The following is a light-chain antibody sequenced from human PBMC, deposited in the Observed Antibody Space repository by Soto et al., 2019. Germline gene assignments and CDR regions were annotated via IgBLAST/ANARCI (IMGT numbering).Light chain of an antibody. Sequence: QSALTQPASVSGSPGQSITISCTGTSSDVGRYNYVSWYQQHPGKAPQLIVYDVRNRPSGVSNRFSGSKSANTASLTISGLQADDEADYYCSSYTTTSTVVFGGGTKVTVL. CDR1: SSDVGRYNY. CDR2: DVR. J-gene: IGLJ2*01. V-gene: IGLV2-14*03. CDR3: SSYTTTSTVV.